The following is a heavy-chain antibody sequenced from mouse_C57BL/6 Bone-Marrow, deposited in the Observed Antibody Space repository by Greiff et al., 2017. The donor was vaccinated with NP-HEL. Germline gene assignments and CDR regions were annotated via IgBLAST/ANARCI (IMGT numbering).Heavy chain of an antibody. J-gene: IGHJ2*01. Sequence: QVQLQQPGAELVMPGASVKLSCKASGYTFTSYWMHWVKQRPGQGLEWIGEIDPSDSYTNYNQKFKGKSTLTVDKSSSTAYMQLSSLTSEDSAVYYCALYYGNYEGYWGQVTTLTVSS. CDR3: ALYYGNYEGY. CDR1: GYTFTSYW. D-gene: IGHD2-1*01. CDR2: IDPSDSYT. V-gene: IGHV1-69*01.